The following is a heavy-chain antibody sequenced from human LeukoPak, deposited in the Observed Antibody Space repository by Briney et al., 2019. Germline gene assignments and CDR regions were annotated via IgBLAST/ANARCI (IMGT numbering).Heavy chain of an antibody. V-gene: IGHV4-59*01. Sequence: PSETLSLTCAVSGGSMSTYSWSWIRQPPGKGLEWIGYIYNSGNTNYNPSLKSRVTISVDTSKNQFSLKLTSVTAADTAMYYCAGSGYSSGYLFDYWGQGTLVTVSS. CDR2: IYNSGNT. CDR3: AGSGYSSGYLFDY. D-gene: IGHD5-18*01. J-gene: IGHJ4*02. CDR1: GGSMSTYS.